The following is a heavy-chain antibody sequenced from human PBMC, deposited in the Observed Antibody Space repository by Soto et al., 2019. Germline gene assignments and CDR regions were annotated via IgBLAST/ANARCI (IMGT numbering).Heavy chain of an antibody. V-gene: IGHV3-74*01. CDR3: ARSNYPFYFDY. CDR2: INSDGSDT. D-gene: IGHD4-4*01. J-gene: IGHJ4*02. CDR1: GFTFSSYW. Sequence: PGGSLRLSCEASGFTFSSYWMHWVRQAPGKGLVWVSHINSDGSDTTYADSVKGRFTISSDNAKNTLYLQMNSLGAEDTAVYYCARSNYPFYFDYWGQGTQVTVSS.